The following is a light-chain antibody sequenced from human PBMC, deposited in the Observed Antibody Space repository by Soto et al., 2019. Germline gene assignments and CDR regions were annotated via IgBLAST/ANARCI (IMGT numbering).Light chain of an antibody. Sequence: QSALTQPASVSGSPGQSITISCTGTRSDVGGYNYVSWYQQHPGKAPKLMIYEVSNRPSGVSNRFSGSKSGNTASLTISGLKAEDVADYYCSSYTSSSTHGVFGGGTKLTV. CDR2: EVS. CDR1: RSDVGGYNY. V-gene: IGLV2-14*01. J-gene: IGLJ2*01. CDR3: SSYTSSSTHGV.